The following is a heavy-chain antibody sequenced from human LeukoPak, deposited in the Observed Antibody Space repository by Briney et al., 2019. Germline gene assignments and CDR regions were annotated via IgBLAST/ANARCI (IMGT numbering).Heavy chain of an antibody. Sequence: SVKVSCKASGGTFSSYAISWVRQAPGQGLEWMGGIIPIFGTANYAQKFQGRVTITADESTSTAYMELSSLRSEDTAVYYCARGRVGPTLITMIDYYFDYWGQGTLVTVSS. V-gene: IGHV1-69*13. CDR1: GGTFSSYA. J-gene: IGHJ4*02. CDR3: ARGRVGPTLITMIDYYFDY. CDR2: IIPIFGTA. D-gene: IGHD3-22*01.